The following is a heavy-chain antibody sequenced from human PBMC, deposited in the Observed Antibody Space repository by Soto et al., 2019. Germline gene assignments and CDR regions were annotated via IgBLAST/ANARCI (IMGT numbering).Heavy chain of an antibody. CDR2: INHSGST. Sequence: SETLSLTCAVYGGSFSGYYWSWIRQPPGKGLEWIGEINHSGSTNYNPSLKSRVTISVDTSKNQFSLELSSVTAADTAVYYCASTTGYSSSWYVQSFDYWGQGTLVTVSS. J-gene: IGHJ4*02. CDR3: ASTTGYSSSWYVQSFDY. CDR1: GGSFSGYY. V-gene: IGHV4-34*01. D-gene: IGHD6-13*01.